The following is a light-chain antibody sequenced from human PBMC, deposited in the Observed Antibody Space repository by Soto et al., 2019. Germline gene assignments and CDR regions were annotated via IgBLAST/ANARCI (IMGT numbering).Light chain of an antibody. CDR3: AAWDDSLSGRVV. Sequence: QSVLTQPPSASGTPGQRVTISCSGSSSNIGSNYVYWYQQLPGTAPKLLIYRNNQRPSGVPDRFSGSKSGTSASLAISGLRSEAEADYYCAAWDDSLSGRVVFGGGTKLTV. CDR1: SSNIGSNY. J-gene: IGLJ2*01. CDR2: RNN. V-gene: IGLV1-47*01.